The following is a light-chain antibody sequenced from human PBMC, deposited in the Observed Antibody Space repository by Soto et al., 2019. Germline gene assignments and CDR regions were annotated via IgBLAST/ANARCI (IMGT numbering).Light chain of an antibody. CDR3: QQYQT. Sequence: TPSPTTLSVSPGESATLSCWASETVATNLAWYQQKPGQAPRLLIYGASSRATGTPDRFSGSGSGTDLTLTISRLEPEDFAVYYCQQYQTFGQGANV. CDR2: GAS. J-gene: IGKJ1*01. V-gene: IGKV3-20*01. CDR1: ETVATN.